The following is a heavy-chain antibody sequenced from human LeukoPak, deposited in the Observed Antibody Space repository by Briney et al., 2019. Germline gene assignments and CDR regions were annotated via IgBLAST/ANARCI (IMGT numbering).Heavy chain of an antibody. V-gene: IGHV4-31*03. D-gene: IGHD3-9*01. CDR2: IYNSGST. Sequence: PSQTLSLTCSVSGDSFSSGGYYWSWIRQHPGKGLEWIGYIYNSGSTYYNPSLRSRVYISVDTSKNQFSLMLSSVTAADTAVYYCARDLSGCSILDCWGQGTLVTVSS. J-gene: IGHJ4*02. CDR3: ARDLSGCSILDC. CDR1: GDSFSSGGYY.